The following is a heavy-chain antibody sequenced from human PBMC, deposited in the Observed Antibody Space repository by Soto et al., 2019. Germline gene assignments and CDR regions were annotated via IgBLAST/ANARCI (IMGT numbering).Heavy chain of an antibody. CDR1: GFTFDDYP. D-gene: IGHD2-15*01. J-gene: IGHJ5*02. CDR2: ITWNSANV. V-gene: IGHV3-9*01. CDR3: AKGGYCTDGSCYTEFAP. Sequence: QLVESGGGLVQPGRSLRLSCTASGFTFDDYPMHWVRQRPGQGLEWVSGITWNSANVGYADSVRGRFTISRDNAKNSLFLQMDKLRPEDTAFYFCAKGGYCTDGSCYTEFAPRGQGTLVTVSS.